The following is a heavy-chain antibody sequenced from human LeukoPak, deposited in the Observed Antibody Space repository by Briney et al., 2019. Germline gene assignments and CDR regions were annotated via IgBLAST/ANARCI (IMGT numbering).Heavy chain of an antibody. CDR2: IYYSGST. D-gene: IGHD3-22*01. Sequence: SETLSLTCTVSGGSISSSSYSWGWIRQPPGKGLEWIGSIYYSGSTYYNPSLKSRVTISVDTSKNQFSLKLSSVTAADTAVYYCARRPYYDSSGLDYWGQGTLVTVSS. J-gene: IGHJ4*02. CDR1: GGSISSSSYS. V-gene: IGHV4-39*01. CDR3: ARRPYYDSSGLDY.